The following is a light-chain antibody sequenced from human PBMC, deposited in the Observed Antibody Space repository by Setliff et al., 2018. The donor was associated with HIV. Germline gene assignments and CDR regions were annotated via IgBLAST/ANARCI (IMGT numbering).Light chain of an antibody. V-gene: IGLV2-11*01. CDR3: SSYAGTLYV. CDR1: SSDVGNYNY. CDR2: DVS. J-gene: IGLJ1*01. Sequence: QSVLTQPRSVSGSPGQSVTISCTGTSSDVGNYNYVSWYQHHPGKAPKLMIYDVSKRPSGVPDRFSASKSGNTASLTISGLQTEDEADYYCSSYAGTLYVFGTGTKVTVL.